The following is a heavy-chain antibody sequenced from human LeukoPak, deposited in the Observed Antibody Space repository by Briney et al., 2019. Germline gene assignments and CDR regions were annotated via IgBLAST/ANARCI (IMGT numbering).Heavy chain of an antibody. Sequence: SETLSLTCTVSGGSISSSSYHWGWIRQPPGKGLEWIGSIYHSGSTYYNPSLKSRVTISVDTSKNQFSLKLRSVTAADTAVYYCARVVQSTDSSGFYLPEYFQHWGQGTLVTVSS. CDR3: ARVVQSTDSSGFYLPEYFQH. D-gene: IGHD3-22*01. CDR2: IYHSGST. V-gene: IGHV4-39*07. J-gene: IGHJ1*01. CDR1: GGSISSSSYH.